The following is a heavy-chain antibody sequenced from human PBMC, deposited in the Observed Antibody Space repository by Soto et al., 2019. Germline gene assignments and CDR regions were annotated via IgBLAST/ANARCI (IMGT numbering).Heavy chain of an antibody. CDR2: ISYDGSNK. D-gene: IGHD6-6*01. Sequence: GGSLRLSCAASGFTFSSYAMHWVRQAPGKGLEWVAVISYDGSNKYYADSVKGRFTISRDNSKNTLYLQMNSLRAEDTAVYYCARGIAAHYYFDDWGQGTLVTVSS. J-gene: IGHJ4*02. V-gene: IGHV3-30-3*01. CDR3: ARGIAAHYYFDD. CDR1: GFTFSSYA.